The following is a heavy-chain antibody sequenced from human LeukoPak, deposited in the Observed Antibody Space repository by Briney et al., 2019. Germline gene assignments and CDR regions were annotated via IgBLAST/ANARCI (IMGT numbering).Heavy chain of an antibody. CDR1: GYTFTGYH. D-gene: IGHD2-2*01. J-gene: IGHJ6*02. Sequence: ASVKVSCKASGYTFTGYHMHWVRQAPGQGLEWMGWINPNSGGTNYAQKFQGRVTMTRDTSISTAYMELSRLRSDDTAVYYCASNPPTSSTYYYYGMDVWGQGTTVTVSS. V-gene: IGHV1-2*02. CDR3: ASNPPTSSTYYYYGMDV. CDR2: INPNSGGT.